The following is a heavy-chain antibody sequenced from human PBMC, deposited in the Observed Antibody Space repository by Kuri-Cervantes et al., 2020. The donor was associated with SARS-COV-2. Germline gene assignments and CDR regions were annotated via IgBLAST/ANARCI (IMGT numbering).Heavy chain of an antibody. Sequence: SVKVSCKASGGTFSSYAISWVRQAPGQGLEWMGGIIPIFGTANYAQKFQGRVTITADESTSTAYMELSSLRSEDTAVYYCARPYYYGSGSYNYGMDVWGQGTTVTVSS. V-gene: IGHV1-69*13. D-gene: IGHD3-10*01. CDR1: GGTFSSYA. J-gene: IGHJ6*02. CDR2: IIPIFGTA. CDR3: ARPYYYGSGSYNYGMDV.